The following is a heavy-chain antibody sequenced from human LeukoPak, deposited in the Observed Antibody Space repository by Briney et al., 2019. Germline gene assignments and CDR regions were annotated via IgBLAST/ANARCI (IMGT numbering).Heavy chain of an antibody. CDR2: ISYDGSNK. CDR3: AKDWEMATID. D-gene: IGHD5-12*01. J-gene: IGHJ4*02. V-gene: IGHV3-30*18. CDR1: GFTFSSYG. Sequence: PGGSLRLSCAASGFTFSSYGMHWVRQAPGKGLEWVAVISYDGSNKYYADSVEGRFTISRDNSKNTLYLQMNSLRAEDTAVYYCAKDWEMATIDWGQGTLVTVSS.